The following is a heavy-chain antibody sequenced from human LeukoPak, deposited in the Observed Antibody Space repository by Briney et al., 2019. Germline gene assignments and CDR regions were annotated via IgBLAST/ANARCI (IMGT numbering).Heavy chain of an antibody. CDR2: ISGSGGST. CDR1: GFTVSSNY. Sequence: GGSLRLSCAASGFTVSSNYMSWVRQAPGKGLEWVSAISGSGGSTYYADSVKGRFTISRDNSKNTLYLQMNSLRAEDTAVYYCAKGGGHAYFDYWGQGTLVTVSS. CDR3: AKGGGHAYFDY. D-gene: IGHD2-15*01. V-gene: IGHV3-23*01. J-gene: IGHJ4*02.